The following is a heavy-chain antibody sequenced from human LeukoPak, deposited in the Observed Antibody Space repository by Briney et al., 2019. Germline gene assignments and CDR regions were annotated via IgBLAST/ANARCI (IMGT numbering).Heavy chain of an antibody. V-gene: IGHV3-74*01. D-gene: IGHD3-22*01. CDR3: ARELYDSSGPLDI. CDR2: INSDGSST. J-gene: IGHJ3*02. Sequence: PGGSLRLSCAASGFTFSSYWMHWVRQAPGKGLVWVSRINSDGSSTSYADSVKGRFTISRDNSKNTLYLQMNSLRAEDTAVYYCARELYDSSGPLDIWGQGTMVTVSS. CDR1: GFTFSSYW.